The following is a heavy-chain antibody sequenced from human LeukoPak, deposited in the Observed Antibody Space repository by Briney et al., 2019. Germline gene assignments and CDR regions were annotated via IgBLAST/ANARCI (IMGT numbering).Heavy chain of an antibody. D-gene: IGHD6-13*01. Sequence: GGSLRLSCEASGFTFSSYEMNWVRQAPGKGLEWISYISTSGGTMYADSVKGRFTISRDSAKNSLYLQMDSLRAEDTAVYYCARGPYSSNWYVDYWGQGTLVTVAS. J-gene: IGHJ4*02. CDR3: ARGPYSSNWYVDY. CDR1: GFTFSSYE. CDR2: ISTSGGT. V-gene: IGHV3-48*03.